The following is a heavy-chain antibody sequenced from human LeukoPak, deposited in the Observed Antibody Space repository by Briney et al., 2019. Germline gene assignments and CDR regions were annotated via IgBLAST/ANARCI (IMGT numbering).Heavy chain of an antibody. CDR2: ISAYSGNT. Sequence: GASVKVSCKASGYSFSDSGINWVRQAPGQGLDWMGWISAYSGNTYLGQNFQGRVNLTTDTSPSTGYMELRTLRSDDTAVYYCARGENPLDAFDIWGQGTMVTVSS. CDR1: GYSFSDSG. CDR3: ARGENPLDAFDI. J-gene: IGHJ3*02. V-gene: IGHV1-18*01.